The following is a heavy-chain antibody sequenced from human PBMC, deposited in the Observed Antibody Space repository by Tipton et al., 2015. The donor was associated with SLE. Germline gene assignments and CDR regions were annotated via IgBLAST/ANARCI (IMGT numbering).Heavy chain of an antibody. CDR1: GGSISSSSYY. Sequence: TLSLTCTVSGGSISSSSYYWGWIRQPPGKGLEWIGSIYHSGSTYYNPSLKSRVTISVDTSKNQFSLKLSSVTAADTAVYYCARIRYYDFWSGYYTYFDYWGQGTLVTVSS. D-gene: IGHD3-3*01. CDR3: ARIRYYDFWSGYYTYFDY. V-gene: IGHV4-39*07. J-gene: IGHJ4*02. CDR2: IYHSGST.